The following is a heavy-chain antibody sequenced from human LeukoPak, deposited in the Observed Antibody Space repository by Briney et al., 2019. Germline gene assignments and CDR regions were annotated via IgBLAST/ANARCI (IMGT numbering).Heavy chain of an antibody. D-gene: IGHD5-18*01. CDR3: ARDDSFQFDS. Sequence: ASVKVSCKASGYTFTAYYMHWVRQAPGQGLAWMGWINPNTGGTNYAQKFQGRVTMTRATSISTAYMELSSLTSDDTAVYYCARDDSFQFDSWGQGTLVTVSS. V-gene: IGHV1-2*02. CDR2: INPNTGGT. J-gene: IGHJ4*02. CDR1: GYTFTAYY.